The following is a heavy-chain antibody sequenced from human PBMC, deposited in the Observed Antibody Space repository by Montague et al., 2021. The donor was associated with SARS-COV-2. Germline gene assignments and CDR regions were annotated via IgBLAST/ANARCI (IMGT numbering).Heavy chain of an antibody. J-gene: IGHJ6*02. D-gene: IGHD5/OR15-5a*01. CDR1: GDSVPSNSAD. V-gene: IGHV6-1*01. Sequence: CAISGDSVPSNSADWNWIRQTPSRGLEWLGKTYYRSKWYNDYAVSVKSRITINPDTSKNQFSLQLNSVTPEDTAVYYCARRRAYSVYDSGLDVWGQGTTVTVSS. CDR3: ARRRAYSVYDSGLDV. CDR2: TYYRSKWYN.